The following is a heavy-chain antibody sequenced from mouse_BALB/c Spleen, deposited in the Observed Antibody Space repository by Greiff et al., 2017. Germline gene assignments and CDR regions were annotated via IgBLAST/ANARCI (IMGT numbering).Heavy chain of an antibody. J-gene: IGHJ2*01. V-gene: IGHV1S81*02. D-gene: IGHD1-1*01. CDR1: GYTFTSYY. CDR3: TRWDYGSLFDY. Sequence: QVQLKQSGAELVKPGASVKLSCKASGYTFTSYYMYWVKQRPGQGLEWIGEINPSNGGTNFNEKFKSKATLTVDKSSSTAYMQLSSLTSEDSAVYYCTRWDYGSLFDYWGQGTTLTVSS. CDR2: INPSNGGT.